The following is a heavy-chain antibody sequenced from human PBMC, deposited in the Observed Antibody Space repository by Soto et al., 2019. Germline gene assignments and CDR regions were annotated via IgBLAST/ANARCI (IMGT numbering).Heavy chain of an antibody. CDR3: ARVIATAVHWFDP. CDR1: GGSFSSSNW. D-gene: IGHD6-13*01. CDR2: IYHSGST. V-gene: IGHV4-4*02. J-gene: IGHJ5*02. Sequence: SETLSLTCAVHGGSFSSSNWWSWVRQPPGKGLEWIGEIYHSGSTNYNPSLKSRVTISVDKSKNQFSLKLTSVTAADTAVYYCARVIATAVHWFDPWGQGTLVTVSS.